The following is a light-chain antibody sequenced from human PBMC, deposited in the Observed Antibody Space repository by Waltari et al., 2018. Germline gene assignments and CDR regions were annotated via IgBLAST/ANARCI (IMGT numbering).Light chain of an antibody. CDR2: LKGDGSH. CDR1: SGHSSYA. V-gene: IGLV4-69*01. Sequence: QLVLTQSPSASASLGASVKLTCTLSSGHSSYAIAWHQQQPENGPRYLMKLKGDGSHSKGDGIPDRLSGSSSGAGRYLTISSLQSEDEADYYCQTWGTGTLVFGGGTKLTVL. CDR3: QTWGTGTLV. J-gene: IGLJ3*02.